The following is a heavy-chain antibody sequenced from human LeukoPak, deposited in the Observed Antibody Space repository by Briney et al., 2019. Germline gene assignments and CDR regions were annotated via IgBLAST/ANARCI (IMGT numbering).Heavy chain of an antibody. CDR1: GGSISSNSFY. Sequence: SETLSLTCTVSGGSISSNSFYWGWIRQPPGKGLEWIGSIYYSGRTNHNPSLKSRVTISLDTSKNQFSLKLSSVTAADTAVYYCARAGRGYNYGFVPSEIDYYYYFLYVWGKGTTVTVSS. J-gene: IGHJ6*03. V-gene: IGHV4-39*07. CDR3: ARAGRGYNYGFVPSEIDYYYYFLYV. D-gene: IGHD5-18*01. CDR2: IYYSGRT.